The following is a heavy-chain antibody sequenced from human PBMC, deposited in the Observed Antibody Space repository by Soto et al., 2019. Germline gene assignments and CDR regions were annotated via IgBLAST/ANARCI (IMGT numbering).Heavy chain of an antibody. V-gene: IGHV4-34*01. Sequence: PSETLSLTCAVHGGSLSGYYWSWIRQPPGKGLEWIGEISHSGSTNYNPSLKSRVSISLDTSKNQFSLKVSSVIAADTALYYCARARPEFEGYMDVWGPGTTVTVSS. D-gene: IGHD3-9*01. CDR2: ISHSGST. J-gene: IGHJ6*03. CDR1: GGSLSGYY. CDR3: ARARPEFEGYMDV.